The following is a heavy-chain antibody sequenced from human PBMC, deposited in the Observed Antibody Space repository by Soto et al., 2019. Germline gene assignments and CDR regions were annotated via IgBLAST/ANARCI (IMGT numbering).Heavy chain of an antibody. CDR2: VGGNGGTR. V-gene: IGHV3-23*01. CDR3: AKDRVYHYGFYDS. CDR1: GFTFSSYA. Sequence: EVQLLESGGGLVQPGGSLRLSCPASGFTFSSYAMTWVRQAPGKGLEWVSAVGGNGGTRYYADSVKGRFTISRDNSKNTLYLQMNSLRAEDAAVYYCAKDRVYHYGFYDSWGQGTLVTVSS. D-gene: IGHD3-10*01. J-gene: IGHJ4*02.